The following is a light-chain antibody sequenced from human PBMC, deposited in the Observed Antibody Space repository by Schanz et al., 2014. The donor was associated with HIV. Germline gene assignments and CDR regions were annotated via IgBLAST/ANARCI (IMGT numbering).Light chain of an antibody. V-gene: IGLV2-14*03. Sequence: QSALTQPASVAGSPGQPITISCTGTSSDIGAYNYVSWYQQHPGEAPKLLIYDVNNWPSGVSNRFSGSKSDNTASLTISGLQPEDEADYYCASYTNSATFVFGTGTKLTVL. CDR2: DVN. CDR3: ASYTNSATFV. CDR1: SSDIGAYNY. J-gene: IGLJ1*01.